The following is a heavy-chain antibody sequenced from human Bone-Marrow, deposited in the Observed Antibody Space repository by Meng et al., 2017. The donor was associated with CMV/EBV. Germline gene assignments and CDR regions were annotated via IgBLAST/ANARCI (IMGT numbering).Heavy chain of an antibody. J-gene: IGHJ4*02. CDR1: GGSFSGYY. CDR3: ARSHHYDFWSGYYTFTN. V-gene: IGHV4-59*01. Sequence: SETLSLTCAVYGGSFSGYYWSWIRQPPGKGLEWIGYIYYSGSTNYNPSLKSRVTISVDTSKNQFSLKLSSVTAADTAVYYCARSHHYDFWSGYYTFTNWGQGTLVTVSS. CDR2: IYYSGST. D-gene: IGHD3-3*01.